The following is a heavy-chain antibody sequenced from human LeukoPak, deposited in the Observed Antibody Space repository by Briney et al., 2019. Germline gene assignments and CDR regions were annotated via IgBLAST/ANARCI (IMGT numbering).Heavy chain of an antibody. CDR3: ARVGVVVITTGAFDI. J-gene: IGHJ3*02. CDR1: GFTFSSYS. D-gene: IGHD3-22*01. V-gene: IGHV3-21*01. CDR2: ISSSSSYI. Sequence: GGSLRLSRAASGFTFSSYSMNWVRQAPGKGLEWVSSISSSSSYIYYADSVKGRFTISRDNAKNSLYLQMNSLRAEDTAVYYCARVGVVVITTGAFDIWGQGTMVTVSS.